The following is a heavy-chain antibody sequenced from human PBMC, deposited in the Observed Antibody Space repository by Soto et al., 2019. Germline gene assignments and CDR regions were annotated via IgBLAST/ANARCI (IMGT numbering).Heavy chain of an antibody. CDR2: ISSTTNYI. J-gene: IGHJ4*02. CDR3: AREYEDLTSNFDY. V-gene: IGHV3-21*01. Sequence: EVQLVESGGGLVKPGGSLSLSWAASGFTFTRYSMNWVRQAPGKGLEWVSSISSTTNYIYYGDSMKGRFTISRDNAKNSLYLEMNSLRAEDTAVYYYAREYEDLTSNFDYWGQGTLVTFSS. D-gene: IGHD3-3*01. CDR1: GFTFTRYS.